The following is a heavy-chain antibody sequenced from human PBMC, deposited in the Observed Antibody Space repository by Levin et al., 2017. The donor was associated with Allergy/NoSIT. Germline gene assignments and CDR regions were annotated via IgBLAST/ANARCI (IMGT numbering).Heavy chain of an antibody. CDR3: TRARTQVLRYFDWLFIGGWFDP. V-gene: IGHV3-49*03. J-gene: IGHJ5*02. CDR1: GFTFGDYA. CDR2: IRSKAYGGTT. Sequence: GGSLRLSCTASGFTFGDYAMSWFRQAPGKGLEWVGFIRSKAYGGTTEYAASVKGRFTISRDDSKSIAYLQMNSLKTEDTAVYYCTRARTQVLRYFDWLFIGGWFDPWGQGTLVTVSS. D-gene: IGHD3-9*01.